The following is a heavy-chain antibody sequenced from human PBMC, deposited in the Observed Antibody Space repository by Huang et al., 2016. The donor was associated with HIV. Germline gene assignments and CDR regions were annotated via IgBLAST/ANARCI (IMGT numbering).Heavy chain of an antibody. CDR2: ISNDGSNK. J-gene: IGHJ4*02. CDR1: GFSFSTYG. Sequence: VQLVESGGGVVQPGRSLRLACAASGFSFSTYGLHWVRQAPGKGLEWVAVISNDGSNKDYAHSVKGRFTISRDTAENKVYLQMNSLRHEDTAVYYCAKDGADEEWDIDYWGQGTLVTVSS. V-gene: IGHV3-30*18. CDR3: AKDGADEEWDIDY. D-gene: IGHD1-26*01.